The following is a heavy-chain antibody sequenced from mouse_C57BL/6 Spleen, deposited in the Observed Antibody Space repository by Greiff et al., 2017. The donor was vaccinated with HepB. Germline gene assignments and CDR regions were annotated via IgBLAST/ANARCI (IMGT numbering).Heavy chain of an antibody. D-gene: IGHD4-1*01. CDR1: GYAFSSYW. CDR3: AGNWVKAMDY. V-gene: IGHV1-80*01. J-gene: IGHJ4*01. Sequence: VKLMESGAELVKPGASVKISCKASGYAFSSYWMNWVKQRPGKGLEWIGQIYPGDGDTNYNGKFKGKATLTADKSSSTAYMQLSSLTSEDSAVYFCAGNWVKAMDYWGQGTSVTVSS. CDR2: IYPGDGDT.